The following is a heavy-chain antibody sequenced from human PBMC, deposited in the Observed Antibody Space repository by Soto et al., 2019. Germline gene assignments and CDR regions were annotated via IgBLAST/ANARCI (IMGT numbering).Heavy chain of an antibody. Sequence: PGGSLRLSCAASGFTFSSYGMHWVRQAPGKGLEWVAVISYDGSNKYYADSVKGRFTISRDNSKNTLYLQMNSLRAEDTAVYYCAKVDSSGWYSSAFDIWGQGTMVTVSS. D-gene: IGHD6-19*01. CDR1: GFTFSSYG. CDR3: AKVDSSGWYSSAFDI. J-gene: IGHJ3*02. V-gene: IGHV3-30*18. CDR2: ISYDGSNK.